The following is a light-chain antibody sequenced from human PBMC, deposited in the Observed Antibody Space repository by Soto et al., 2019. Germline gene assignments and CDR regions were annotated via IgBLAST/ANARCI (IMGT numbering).Light chain of an antibody. CDR1: QSVSASY. V-gene: IGKV3-20*01. J-gene: IGKJ1*01. CDR2: GAS. Sequence: EIVLTQSPGTLSLSPGERASLSCRASQSVSASYLAWYQYNPGQAPRFLIYGASSRATGIPDRFSGSGSGTNFTLTISRLEPADFAVYYCQQYSNSPPTFGQGTKVEIK. CDR3: QQYSNSPPT.